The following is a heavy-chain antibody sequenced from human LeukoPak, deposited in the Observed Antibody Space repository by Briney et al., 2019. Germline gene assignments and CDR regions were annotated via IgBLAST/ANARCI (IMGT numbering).Heavy chain of an antibody. CDR3: ARDSSSWEKDYYYYMDV. Sequence: PGGSLRLSCAASGFTFSSYAMHWVRQAPGKGLEWVAVISYDGSNKYYADSVKGRFTISRDNAKNSLYLQMNSLRAEDTAVYYCARDSSSWEKDYYYYMDVWGKGTTVTISS. J-gene: IGHJ6*03. V-gene: IGHV3-30*04. D-gene: IGHD6-13*01. CDR2: ISYDGSNK. CDR1: GFTFSSYA.